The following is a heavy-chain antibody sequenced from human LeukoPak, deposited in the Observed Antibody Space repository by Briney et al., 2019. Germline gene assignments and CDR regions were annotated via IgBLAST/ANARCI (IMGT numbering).Heavy chain of an antibody. J-gene: IGHJ6*02. V-gene: IGHV4-30-4*01. Sequence: ASQTLSLTCTVSGGSISSGDYYWSWIRQPPGKGLEWIGYIYYSGSTYNNPSLKSRVTISVDTSKNQFSLKLSSVTAADTAVYYCASTGKAKTYYGMDVWGQGTTVTVSS. CDR2: IYYSGST. CDR3: ASTGKAKTYYGMDV. CDR1: GGSISSGDYY.